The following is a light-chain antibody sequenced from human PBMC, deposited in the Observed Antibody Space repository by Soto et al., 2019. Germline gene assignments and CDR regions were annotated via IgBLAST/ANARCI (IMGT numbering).Light chain of an antibody. CDR3: QQYDNLPVT. J-gene: IGKJ4*01. V-gene: IGKV1-33*01. CDR1: HDIINY. Sequence: DIQMTRSPSSLSASVGDSVTITCQASHDIINYLNWFQQKPGEAPKLLIFDAFKLETGVPSRFSGSGSGTDFTLTISSLQPEDIATYYCQQYDNLPVTFGGGTKVEIK. CDR2: DAF.